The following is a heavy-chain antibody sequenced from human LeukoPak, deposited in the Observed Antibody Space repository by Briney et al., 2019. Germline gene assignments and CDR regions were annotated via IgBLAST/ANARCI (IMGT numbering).Heavy chain of an antibody. CDR2: VFYTGST. J-gene: IGHJ4*02. CDR1: GGSISSYY. CDR3: AGHHPRNTVDF. Sequence: SETLSLTCTVSGGSISSYYWSWIRQPPGKGLEWIGYVFYTGSTNYNPSLMSRVTISVDTSRKHFSLKLSSVTAADTAVYYCAGHHPRNTVDFWGQGTLVTVSS. V-gene: IGHV4-59*08. D-gene: IGHD2/OR15-2a*01.